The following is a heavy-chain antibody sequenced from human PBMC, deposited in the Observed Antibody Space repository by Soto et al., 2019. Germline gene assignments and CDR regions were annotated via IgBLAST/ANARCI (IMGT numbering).Heavy chain of an antibody. CDR2: IRWNSGGL. D-gene: IGHD3-22*01. CDR1: GFTFDDYA. J-gene: IGHJ4*02. Sequence: GGSLRLSCAASGFTFDDYAMHWVRQTPGKGLEWVAGIRWNSGGLGYADSVKGRFTISRDNAKNSLFLQMSSLKPEDTALYYCVKDFRPSEYDSSGYFDFWGQGTLVTVSS. V-gene: IGHV3-9*01. CDR3: VKDFRPSEYDSSGYFDF.